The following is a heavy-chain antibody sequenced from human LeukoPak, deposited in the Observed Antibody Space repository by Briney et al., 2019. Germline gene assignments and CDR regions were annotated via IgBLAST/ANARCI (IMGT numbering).Heavy chain of an antibody. Sequence: QPGGSLRLSCAASGFTFSGYWMHWVRQAPGKGLEWVSRINSDGSSTSYADSVKGRFTISRDNAKNTLYLQMNSLRAEDTAVYYCARGPYGGGYYVGDFWGQGSLLTVSS. CDR3: ARGPYGGGYYVGDF. CDR2: INSDGSST. CDR1: GFTFSGYW. V-gene: IGHV3-74*01. J-gene: IGHJ4*02. D-gene: IGHD1-26*01.